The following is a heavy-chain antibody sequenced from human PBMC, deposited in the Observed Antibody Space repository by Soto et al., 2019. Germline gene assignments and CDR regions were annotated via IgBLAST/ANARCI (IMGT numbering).Heavy chain of an antibody. CDR1: GFTFRRSA. CDR2: IVVGSGNT. J-gene: IGHJ3*02. CDR3: AAFATTGDAFDI. D-gene: IGHD4-17*01. Sequence: QMQLVQSGPEVKKPGTSVKVSCKASGFTFRRSAVQWVRQARGQRLEWIGWIVVGSGNTNYAQKFQERVTITRDMSTTTAYMELSSLRSEDTAVYYCAAFATTGDAFDIWGQGTMVTVSS. V-gene: IGHV1-58*01.